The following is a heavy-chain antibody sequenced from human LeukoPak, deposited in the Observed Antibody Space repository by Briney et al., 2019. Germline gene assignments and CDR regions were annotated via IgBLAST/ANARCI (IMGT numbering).Heavy chain of an antibody. D-gene: IGHD6-13*01. V-gene: IGHV3-30*18. Sequence: PGRSLRLSCAASGFTFSSSGMHWVRRAPGKGLEWVSVISYDGSTKYYADSVKGRFIISRDNSNNTLYLQMNSLKSEDTAFYSCAKSAVSNSWFQPLDSWGQGTLVTVSS. J-gene: IGHJ4*02. CDR2: ISYDGSTK. CDR1: GFTFSSSG. CDR3: AKSAVSNSWFQPLDS.